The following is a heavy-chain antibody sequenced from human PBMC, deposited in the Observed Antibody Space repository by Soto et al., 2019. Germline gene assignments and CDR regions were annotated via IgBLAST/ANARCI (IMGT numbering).Heavy chain of an antibody. Sequence: ASVKVSCKASGYTFTSYAMHWVRQAPGQRLEWMGWINAGNGNTKYSQKFQGRVTITRDTSASTAYMELSSLRSEDTAVYYCASPRWLASNYYGMDVWGQGTKVSVSS. V-gene: IGHV1-3*01. J-gene: IGHJ6*02. D-gene: IGHD6-19*01. CDR1: GYTFTSYA. CDR2: INAGNGNT. CDR3: ASPRWLASNYYGMDV.